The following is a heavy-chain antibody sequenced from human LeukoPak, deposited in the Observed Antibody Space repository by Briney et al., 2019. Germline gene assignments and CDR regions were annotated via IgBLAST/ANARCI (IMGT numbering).Heavy chain of an antibody. D-gene: IGHD4-17*01. Sequence: GASVKVSCKASGYTFTTYFMHWVRQAPGQGLEWMGVINPSGGYTTYAQKFQGRITLTRDTSTSTVYLDLSSLNSEDTAVYYCARVKGNGDFDYWGQGTLVTVSS. CDR1: GYTFTTYF. CDR2: INPSGGYT. J-gene: IGHJ4*02. V-gene: IGHV1-46*01. CDR3: ARVKGNGDFDY.